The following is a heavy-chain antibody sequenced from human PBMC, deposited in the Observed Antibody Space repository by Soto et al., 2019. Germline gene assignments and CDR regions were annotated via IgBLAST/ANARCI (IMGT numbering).Heavy chain of an antibody. CDR1: GFTFSTYG. CDR2: IRFDGTNS. Sequence: QVQLVESGGGVAQPGRSLRLSCAASGFTFSTYGMQWVRQAPGKGLEWVATIRFDGTNSHYADSVKGRFTISRDNSNNTLSLQMNSLRAEDTAVYYCAKVMTTFGGVLVTTRNHLDYWGQGTVVTVS. V-gene: IGHV3-30*02. D-gene: IGHD3-16*02. CDR3: AKVMTTFGGVLVTTRNHLDY. J-gene: IGHJ4*02.